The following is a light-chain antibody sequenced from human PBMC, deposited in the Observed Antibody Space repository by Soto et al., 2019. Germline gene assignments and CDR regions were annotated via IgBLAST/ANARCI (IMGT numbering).Light chain of an antibody. CDR3: SSYAGNNNLV. V-gene: IGLV2-8*01. CDR1: SSDVGGYNY. CDR2: EVN. J-gene: IGLJ1*01. Sequence: QSALTQPHSASGSPGQSVTISCTGTSSDVGGYNYVSWYQHHPGKAPKLMIYEVNKRPSEVPDRFSASKSGNTASLTVSGLQAEDEDDYYCSSYAGNNNLVFGTGTKVTVL.